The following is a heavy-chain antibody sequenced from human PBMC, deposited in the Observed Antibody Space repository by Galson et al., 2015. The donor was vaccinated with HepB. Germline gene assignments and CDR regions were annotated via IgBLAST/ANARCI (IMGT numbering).Heavy chain of an antibody. CDR2: IIPIFGTA. CDR1: GGTFSSYA. CDR3: ARDRVRTMTTVTTEFDP. V-gene: IGHV1-69*13. J-gene: IGHJ5*02. D-gene: IGHD4-17*01. Sequence: SVKVSCKASGGTFSSYAISWVRQAPGQGLEWMGGIIPIFGTANYAQKFQGRVTITADESTSTAYMELSSLGSEDTAVYYCARDRVRTMTTVTTEFDPWGQGTLVTVSS.